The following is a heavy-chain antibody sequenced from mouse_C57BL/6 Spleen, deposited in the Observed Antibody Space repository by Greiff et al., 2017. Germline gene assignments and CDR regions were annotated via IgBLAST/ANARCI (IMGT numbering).Heavy chain of an antibody. CDR2: IYPGDGDT. CDR1: GYAFSSSW. D-gene: IGHD2-1*01. V-gene: IGHV1-82*01. Sequence: VQLQESGPELVKPGASVKISCKASGYAFSSSWMNWVKQRPGKGLEWIGRIYPGDGDTNYNGKFKGKATLTVDKSSSTAYMQLSSLTSEDSAVYFCADGNEGDWGQGTLVTVSA. J-gene: IGHJ3*01. CDR3: ADGNEGD.